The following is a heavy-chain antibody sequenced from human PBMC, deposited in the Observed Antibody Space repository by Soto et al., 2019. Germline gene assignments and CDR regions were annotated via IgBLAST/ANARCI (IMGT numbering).Heavy chain of an antibody. CDR2: IYHSGST. V-gene: IGHV4-30-2*01. CDR3: ARDLDPTIITVAYFDY. CDR1: RGSISSGADS. D-gene: IGHD4-4*01. J-gene: IGHJ4*02. Sequence: SETRSPTCAVSRGSISSGADSWSWIGQQPVKGLEWMGYIYHSGSTYYNPSLKSRVTISVDRSKNQFSLKLSSVTASDTAVYYCARDLDPTIITVAYFDYWGQGTLVTVSS.